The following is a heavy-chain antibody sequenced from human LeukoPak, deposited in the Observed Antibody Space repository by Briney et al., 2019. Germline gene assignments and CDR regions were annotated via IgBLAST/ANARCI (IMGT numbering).Heavy chain of an antibody. CDR2: IYYSGST. CDR3: ARAVAGTGGLWWFDP. V-gene: IGHV4-59*01. J-gene: IGHJ5*02. Sequence: IPSETLSLTCTVSGGSISSYYWSWIRQPPGKGLEWIGYIYYSGSTNYNPSLKSRVTISVDTSKNQFSLKLSSVTAADTAVYYCARAVAGTGGLWWFDPWGQGTLVTVSS. CDR1: GGSISSYY. D-gene: IGHD6-19*01.